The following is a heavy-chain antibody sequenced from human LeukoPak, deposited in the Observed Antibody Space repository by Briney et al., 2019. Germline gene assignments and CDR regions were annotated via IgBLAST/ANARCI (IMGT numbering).Heavy chain of an antibody. CDR1: GFTVRSNY. D-gene: IGHD1/OR15-1a*01. Sequence: GGSLSLSCAASGFTVRSNYMSWVRQAPGKGLEWVSVIFSASRIFYADSVKGRFTISRDTSKNTLYLQMNSLRAEDTAVYYCAILWEHDYGDYWGQGTLVTVSS. J-gene: IGHJ4*02. CDR3: AILWEHDYGDY. CDR2: IFSASRI. V-gene: IGHV3-53*01.